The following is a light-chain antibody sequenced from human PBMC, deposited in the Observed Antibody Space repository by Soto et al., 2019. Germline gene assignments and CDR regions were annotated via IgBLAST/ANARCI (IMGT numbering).Light chain of an antibody. CDR1: RNVDSNY. Sequence: EIVLTQSPGTLSLSPGERATLSCRASRNVDSNYLAWYQQKPGQAPRIIIFGASGRATGIPDRFSGSGSGTDFTLTISRLEPEDFAVYYCQQYGSLSWTFGQGTKVDIK. CDR3: QQYGSLSWT. CDR2: GAS. J-gene: IGKJ1*01. V-gene: IGKV3-20*01.